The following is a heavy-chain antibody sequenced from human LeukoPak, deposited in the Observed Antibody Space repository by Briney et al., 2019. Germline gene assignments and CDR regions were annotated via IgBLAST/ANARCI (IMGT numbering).Heavy chain of an antibody. CDR1: GFTFSSYA. V-gene: IGHV3-23*01. Sequence: PGGSLRLSCAASGFTFSSYAMSWVRQAPGKGLEWVSGISGSGDNTYYADSVKGRFTISRDNSKNTLYVQVNSLGTEDTAAYYCAKLKAVAFFDYWGQGTLVTVSS. CDR3: AKLKAVAFFDY. J-gene: IGHJ4*02. D-gene: IGHD6-19*01. CDR2: ISGSGDNT.